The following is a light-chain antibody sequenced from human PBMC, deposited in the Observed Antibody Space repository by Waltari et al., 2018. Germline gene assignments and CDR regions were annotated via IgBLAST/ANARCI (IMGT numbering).Light chain of an antibody. CDR2: DVS. Sequence: QSALTQPASVSGSPGQSITISCTGTRSDVGGYNFVSWYQQHPGKAPNLLINDVSNRPSGVSNRFSGSKSGNTASLTISGLQAEDEANYYCSSYTSTNTDVFGTGTEVTVL. V-gene: IGLV2-14*03. CDR1: RSDVGGYNF. CDR3: SSYTSTNTDV. J-gene: IGLJ1*01.